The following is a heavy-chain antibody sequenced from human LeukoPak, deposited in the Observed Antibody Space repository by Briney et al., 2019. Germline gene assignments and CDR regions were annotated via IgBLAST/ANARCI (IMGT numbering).Heavy chain of an antibody. Sequence: KPSETLSLTCTVSGGSISSYYWSWIRQPPGKGLEWIGYIYYSGSTNYNPSLKSRVTISVDTSKNQFSLKLSFVTAADTAVYYCARASNYDFWSGSALYYYMDVWGKGTTVTVSS. CDR3: ARASNYDFWSGSALYYYMDV. J-gene: IGHJ6*03. CDR1: GGSISSYY. V-gene: IGHV4-59*01. D-gene: IGHD3-3*01. CDR2: IYYSGST.